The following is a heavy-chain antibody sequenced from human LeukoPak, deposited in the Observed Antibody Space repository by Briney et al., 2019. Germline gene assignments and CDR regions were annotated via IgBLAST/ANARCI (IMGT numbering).Heavy chain of an antibody. J-gene: IGHJ6*03. CDR3: ARDRIEQQRTLGRSTNYYSYYYMDV. D-gene: IGHD6-13*01. CDR2: IKQDGSEK. V-gene: IGHV3-7*01. Sequence: GGSLRLSCAASGFTFSSYWMSWVRQAPGKGLEWVANIKQDGSEKYYVDSVKGRFTISRDNAKNPLYLQMNSLRAEDTAVYYCARDRIEQQRTLGRSTNYYSYYYMDVWGKGTTVTVSS. CDR1: GFTFSSYW.